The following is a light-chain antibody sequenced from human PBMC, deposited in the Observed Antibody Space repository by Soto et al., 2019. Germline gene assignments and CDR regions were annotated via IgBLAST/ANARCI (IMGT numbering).Light chain of an antibody. Sequence: EIVLTQSPGTLSLYPGERATLSCRASQSVSSNYLAWYQQKPGQAPRLVIYGASSRATGIPDRFSGSGSGTDFTLTINRLEPEDFAVYYCQQYGGSPLVTFGGGTKVEIK. J-gene: IGKJ4*01. CDR1: QSVSSNY. CDR2: GAS. CDR3: QQYGGSPLVT. V-gene: IGKV3-20*01.